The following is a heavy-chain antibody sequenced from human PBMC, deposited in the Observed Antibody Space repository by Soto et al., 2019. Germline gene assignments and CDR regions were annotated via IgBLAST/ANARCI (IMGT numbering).Heavy chain of an antibody. V-gene: IGHV1-46*01. CDR3: ARDRVDCSGGNCWRSVEDT. Sequence: QVQLVQSGAEVKKPGASVKVSCKASGYTFSIYYMHWVRQAPGQGLEWMGIIDPSGGGTSYAQKFQGRLTMTSDTSTSTVYMELSSLRSEETAVYYCARDRVDCSGGNCWRSVEDTWGQGTLVSVSS. CDR1: GYTFSIYY. CDR2: IDPSGGGT. D-gene: IGHD2-15*01. J-gene: IGHJ5*02.